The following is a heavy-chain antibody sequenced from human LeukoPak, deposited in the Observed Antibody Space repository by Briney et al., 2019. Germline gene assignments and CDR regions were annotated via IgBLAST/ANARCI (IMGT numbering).Heavy chain of an antibody. V-gene: IGHV3-74*01. CDR1: GFTFSSYW. CDR2: MNSDGSST. CDR3: AREDTAMVSGGTYNWFDP. Sequence: AGGSLRLSCAASGFTFSSYWMHWVRQAPGKGLAWVSRMNSDGSSTRYADSVKGRFTISRDNAKNTLYLQMNSLRAEDTAVYYCAREDTAMVSGGTYNWFDPWGQGTLVSVSS. D-gene: IGHD5-18*01. J-gene: IGHJ5*02.